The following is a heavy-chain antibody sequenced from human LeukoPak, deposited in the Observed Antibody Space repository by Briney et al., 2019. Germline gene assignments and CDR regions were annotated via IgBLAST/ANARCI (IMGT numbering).Heavy chain of an antibody. J-gene: IGHJ4*02. CDR2: IRSSSSLI. CDR3: ARVGGHYDILTGYYSLYYFDY. V-gene: IGHV3-21*01. Sequence: GGSLRLSCAAPGFTFRSYSMNWVRQAPGKGLEWVSAIRSSSSLIYYADSVKGRFTISRDNAKNSLYLQMNSLRAEDTAVYYCARVGGHYDILTGYYSLYYFDYWGQGTLVTVSS. D-gene: IGHD3-9*01. CDR1: GFTFRSYS.